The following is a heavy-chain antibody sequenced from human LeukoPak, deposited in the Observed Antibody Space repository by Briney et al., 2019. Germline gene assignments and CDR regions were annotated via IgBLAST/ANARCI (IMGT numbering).Heavy chain of an antibody. V-gene: IGHV4-34*01. D-gene: IGHD1-26*01. Sequence: SETLSLTCTVSGGSISSYYWSWIRQPPGKGLEWIGEINHSGSTNYNPSLKSRVTISVDTSKNQFSLKLSSVTAADTAVYYCARAGHKWELLRRYYYYMDVWGKGTTVTVSS. J-gene: IGHJ6*03. CDR2: INHSGST. CDR3: ARAGHKWELLRRYYYYMDV. CDR1: GGSISSYY.